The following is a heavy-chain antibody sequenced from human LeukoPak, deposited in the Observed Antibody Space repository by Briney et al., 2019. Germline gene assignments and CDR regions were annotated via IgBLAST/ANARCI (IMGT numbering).Heavy chain of an antibody. D-gene: IGHD1-26*01. CDR2: IYYSGST. CDR1: GGSISSGDYY. Sequence: SETLSLTCTVSGGSISSGDYYWSWIRQPPGKGLEWIGYIYYSGSTYYNPSLKSRVTISVDTSKNQFSLKLSSVTAADTAVYYCARDRKPVSGSYYFDYWGQGTLVTVSS. J-gene: IGHJ4*02. CDR3: ARDRKPVSGSYYFDY. V-gene: IGHV4-30-4*01.